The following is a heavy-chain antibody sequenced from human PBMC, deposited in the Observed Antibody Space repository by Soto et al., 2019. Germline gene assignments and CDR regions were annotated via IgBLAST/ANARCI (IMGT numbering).Heavy chain of an antibody. CDR2: INAGNGNT. Sequence: ASVKVSCKASGYTFTSYAMHWVRQAPGQRLEWMGWINAGNGNTKYSQKFQGRVTITRDTSASTAYMELSSLRSEDTAVYYCARDLLYGDFGGGPYYYYYGMDVWGQGTTVTVSS. CDR3: ARDLLYGDFGGGPYYYYYGMDV. V-gene: IGHV1-3*01. J-gene: IGHJ6*02. CDR1: GYTFTSYA. D-gene: IGHD4-17*01.